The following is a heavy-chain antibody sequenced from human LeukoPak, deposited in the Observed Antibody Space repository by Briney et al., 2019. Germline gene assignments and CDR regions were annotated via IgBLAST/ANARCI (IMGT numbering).Heavy chain of an antibody. J-gene: IGHJ3*02. D-gene: IGHD3-22*01. Sequence: GGSLGLSCAASGFTFSNAWMSWVRQAPGKGLEWVGRIKSKTDGGTTDYAAPVKGRFTISRDNSKNTLYLQMNSLRAEDTAVYYCARGRNYYDSSGRAFDIWGQGTMVTVSS. CDR1: GFTFSNAW. CDR3: ARGRNYYDSSGRAFDI. V-gene: IGHV3-15*01. CDR2: IKSKTDGGTT.